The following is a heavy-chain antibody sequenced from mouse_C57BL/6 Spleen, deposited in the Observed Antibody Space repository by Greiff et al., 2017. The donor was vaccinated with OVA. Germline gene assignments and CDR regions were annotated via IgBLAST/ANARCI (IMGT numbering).Heavy chain of an antibody. CDR1: GYAFSSSW. J-gene: IGHJ1*03. CDR3: ARSSYYSNYFDV. D-gene: IGHD2-5*01. CDR2: IYPGDGDT. Sequence: VKLVESGPELVKPGASVKISCKASGYAFSSSWMNWVKQRPGKGLEWIGRIYPGDGDTNYNGKFKGKATLTADKSSSTAYMQLSSLTSEDSAVYFCARSSYYSNYFDVWGTGTTVTVSS. V-gene: IGHV1-82*01.